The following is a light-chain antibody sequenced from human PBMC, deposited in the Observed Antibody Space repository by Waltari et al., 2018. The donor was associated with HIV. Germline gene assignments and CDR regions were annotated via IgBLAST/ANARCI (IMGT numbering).Light chain of an antibody. CDR2: DVT. Sequence: QSALTQPRSVSGSPGQSVTISCTGTSSDVGGYNYVSWYQQNPGKAPKFSIYDVTKRPSGVPDLFSGSKSVNTASLTISGLQAEDEADYYCCSYAGNYPVLFGGGTKLTVL. CDR1: SSDVGGYNY. CDR3: CSYAGNYPVL. J-gene: IGLJ3*02. V-gene: IGLV2-11*01.